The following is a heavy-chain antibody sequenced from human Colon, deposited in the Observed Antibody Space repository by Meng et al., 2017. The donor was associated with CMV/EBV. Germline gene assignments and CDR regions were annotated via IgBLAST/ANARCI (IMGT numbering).Heavy chain of an antibody. Sequence: GEPLKISCAASGSSFSNSWMIWFRRAPGKGLEWVAKTNEDGSDKYYVDSVKGRFTIFRDNAKNSVYLQMNSLRAEDTAVYYCASTGPLYGLYFCYWGQGTLVTVSS. J-gene: IGHJ4*02. V-gene: IGHV3-7*01. CDR2: TNEDGSDK. D-gene: IGHD2-8*01. CDR1: GSSFSNSW. CDR3: ASTGPLYGLYFCY.